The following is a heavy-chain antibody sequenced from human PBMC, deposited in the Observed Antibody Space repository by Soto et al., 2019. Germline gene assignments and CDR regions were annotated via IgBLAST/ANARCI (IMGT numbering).Heavy chain of an antibody. Sequence: QVQLVQSGAEVKKPGSSVKVSCKASGGTFSSYTISWVRQAPGQGLEWMGRIIPILGIANYAQKFQGRVTIPADKSTSTAYMELSSLRSEDTAVYYCARDHGDYNFDYWGQGTLVTVSS. CDR1: GGTFSSYT. J-gene: IGHJ4*02. CDR2: IIPILGIA. D-gene: IGHD4-17*01. V-gene: IGHV1-69*08. CDR3: ARDHGDYNFDY.